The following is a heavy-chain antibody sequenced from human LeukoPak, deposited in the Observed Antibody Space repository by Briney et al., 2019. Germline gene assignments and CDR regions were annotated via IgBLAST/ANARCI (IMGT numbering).Heavy chain of an antibody. CDR1: GFTFSTSW. Sequence: PGGSLRLSCAASGFTFSTSWMAWVRQAPGKGLEWVATIKPDGGDKYYVASVKGRFTISRDNARNSLFLQMNSLRAEDTAVYYCARDRSTVAGIDFWGEGTLVTVSS. V-gene: IGHV3-7*01. CDR2: IKPDGGDK. D-gene: IGHD6-19*01. CDR3: ARDRSTVAGIDF. J-gene: IGHJ4*02.